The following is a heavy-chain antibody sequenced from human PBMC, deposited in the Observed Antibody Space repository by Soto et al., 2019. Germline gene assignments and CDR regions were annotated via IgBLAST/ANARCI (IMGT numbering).Heavy chain of an antibody. D-gene: IGHD6-6*01. Sequence: QVQLVESGGGVVQPGRSLRLSCAASGFAFSSYGMHWVRQAPGKGLEWVAVISYDGSNKYYADSVKGRFTISRDNSKNTLYLQMNSLRAEDTAVYYCAVFANIAAREHFDYWGQGTLVTVSS. V-gene: IGHV3-30*03. CDR2: ISYDGSNK. J-gene: IGHJ4*02. CDR3: AVFANIAAREHFDY. CDR1: GFAFSSYG.